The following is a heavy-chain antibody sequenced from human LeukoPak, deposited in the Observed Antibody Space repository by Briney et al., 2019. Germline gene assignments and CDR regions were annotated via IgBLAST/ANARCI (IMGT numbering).Heavy chain of an antibody. D-gene: IGHD5-18*01. Sequence: ASVKVSCKASGYTFPNYYMHWVRQAPGQGLEWMGWMNPNSGNTGYAQRFQGRVTMTRDTSISTAYMELNSLTSEDTAVYYCAKNVRDTGTFDYWGQGTLVTVSS. CDR3: AKNVRDTGTFDY. CDR1: GYTFPNYY. J-gene: IGHJ4*02. CDR2: MNPNSGNT. V-gene: IGHV1-8*02.